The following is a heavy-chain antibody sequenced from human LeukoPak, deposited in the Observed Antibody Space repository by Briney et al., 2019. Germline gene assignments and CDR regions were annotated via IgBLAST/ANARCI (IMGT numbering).Heavy chain of an antibody. Sequence: SETLSLTCAVSGGSVSGHCWSWIRQSPGKGLEWIGYICNSASANYNPSLESRVVMSIDMSENHFSLNVNSVTTADTAVYYCARGGAPRSPELDYWGQGILVTVSS. CDR1: GGSVSGHC. J-gene: IGHJ4*02. V-gene: IGHV4-59*02. D-gene: IGHD3-10*01. CDR2: ICNSASA. CDR3: ARGGAPRSPELDY.